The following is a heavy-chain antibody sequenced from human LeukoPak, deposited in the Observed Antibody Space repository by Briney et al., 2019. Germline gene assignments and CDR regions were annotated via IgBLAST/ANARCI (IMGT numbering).Heavy chain of an antibody. D-gene: IGHD1-26*01. J-gene: IGHJ4*02. CDR2: IYYSGST. CDR3: ARRTVGATPRFDF. CDR1: GGSLSSSFYY. Sequence: PSETLSLTCTVSGGSLSSSFYYWGWIRQPPGKGLEWIGSIYYSGSTNYNPSLKSRVTMSVDTSKNQFSLRLSSVTAADTAVYYCARRTVGATPRFDFWGQGTLVTVSS. V-gene: IGHV4-39*01.